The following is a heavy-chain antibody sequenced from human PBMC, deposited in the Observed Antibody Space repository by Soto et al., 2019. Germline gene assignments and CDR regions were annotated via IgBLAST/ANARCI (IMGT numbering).Heavy chain of an antibody. J-gene: IGHJ4*02. Sequence: QVQLVQSGAEVKKPGASVKVSCKDSGYTYTSYDMHWVRQAPGQRLEKMGWFNAGNGNKKYSQKFQGRVTITRDKSASTADMELIIRRSEDTAVYYCVRAQHLMVLATPHGLGYWSQETLVIVSS. CDR1: GYTYTSYD. CDR2: FNAGNGNK. D-gene: IGHD2-8*01. CDR3: VRAQHLMVLATPHGLGY. V-gene: IGHV1-3*01.